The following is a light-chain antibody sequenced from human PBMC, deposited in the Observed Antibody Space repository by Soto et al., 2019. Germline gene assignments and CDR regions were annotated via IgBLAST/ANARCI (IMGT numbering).Light chain of an antibody. J-gene: IGKJ3*01. CDR1: QSINSF. V-gene: IGKV1-9*01. Sequence: DILITQSPSSLSSSAGDRVTPSCRASQSINSFLAWYQQKPGKAPKLLIYAASTLQSGVPSRFSGSGSGTEFTLTISSLQPEDFATYYCQQRNSYLFGPGTKGDI. CDR3: QQRNSYL. CDR2: AAS.